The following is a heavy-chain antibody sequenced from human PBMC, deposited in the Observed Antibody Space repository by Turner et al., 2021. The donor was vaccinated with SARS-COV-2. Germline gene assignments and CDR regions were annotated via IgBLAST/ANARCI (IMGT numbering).Heavy chain of an antibody. CDR3: APSPITMVRGVITFGWFDP. CDR2: IYYSGST. D-gene: IGHD3-10*01. J-gene: IGHJ5*02. V-gene: IGHV4-39*01. Sequence: QLPLQESGPGLVKPSETLSLTCTVSGGSFSSSSYYWGWIRQPPGKGLAWIGSIYYSGSTYYNPSLKSRVTIYVDTSKNQFSLKLSSVTAADTAVYYWAPSPITMVRGVITFGWFDPWGQGTLVTVSS. CDR1: GGSFSSSSYY.